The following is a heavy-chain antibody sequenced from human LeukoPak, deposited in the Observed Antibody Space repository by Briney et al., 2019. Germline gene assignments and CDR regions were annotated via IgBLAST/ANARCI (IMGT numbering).Heavy chain of an antibody. V-gene: IGHV3-23*01. CDR1: GFTFSSYA. CDR3: AKDHYYYYDSSGYYFDY. D-gene: IGHD3-22*01. CDR2: ISGSGGST. J-gene: IGHJ4*02. Sequence: GGSLRPPCAASGFTFSSYAMSWVRQAPGKGLEWVSAISGSGGSTYYADSVKGRFTISRDNSKNTLYLQMNSLRAEDTAVYYCAKDHYYYYDSSGYYFDYWGQGTLVTVSS.